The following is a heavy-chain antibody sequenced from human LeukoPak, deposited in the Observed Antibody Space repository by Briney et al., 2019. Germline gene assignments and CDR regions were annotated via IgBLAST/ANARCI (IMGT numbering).Heavy chain of an antibody. CDR2: IIPILGIA. D-gene: IGHD3-10*01. V-gene: IGHV1-69*04. Sequence: SVKVSCKASGYTFTSYGISWVRQAPGQGLEWMGRIIPILGIANYAQKFQGRVTITADKSTSTAYMELSSLRSEDTAVYYCARARMVRGVITFDYWGQGTLVTVSS. CDR3: ARARMVRGVITFDY. J-gene: IGHJ4*02. CDR1: GYTFTSYG.